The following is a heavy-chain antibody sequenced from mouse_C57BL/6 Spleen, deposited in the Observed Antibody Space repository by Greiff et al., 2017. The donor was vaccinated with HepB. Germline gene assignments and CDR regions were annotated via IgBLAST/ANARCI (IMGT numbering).Heavy chain of an antibody. Sequence: EVMLVESGGGLVKPGGSLKLSCAASGFTFSSYAMSWVRQTPEKRLEWVATISDGGSYTYYPDNVKGRFTISRDNAKNNLYLQMSHLKSEDTAMYYCAREDGYDGDYYAMDYWGQGTSVTVSS. J-gene: IGHJ4*01. CDR3: AREDGYDGDYYAMDY. CDR2: ISDGGSYT. D-gene: IGHD2-2*01. V-gene: IGHV5-4*01. CDR1: GFTFSSYA.